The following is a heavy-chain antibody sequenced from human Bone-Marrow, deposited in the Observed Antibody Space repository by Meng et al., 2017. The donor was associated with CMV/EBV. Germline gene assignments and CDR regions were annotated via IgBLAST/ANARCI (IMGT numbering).Heavy chain of an antibody. CDR2: ISNSSSYI. V-gene: IGHV3-21*01. D-gene: IGHD3-3*01. Sequence: GGSLRLSCAASGFTFSSYSMNWVRQAPGKGLEWVSSISNSSSYIYYADSVKGRFTISRDNSKNTLYLQMNSLRAEDTAVYYCAREYYDFWSGWKRNYYYYGMDVWGQGTTVTVSS. CDR3: AREYYDFWSGWKRNYYYYGMDV. CDR1: GFTFSSYS. J-gene: IGHJ6*02.